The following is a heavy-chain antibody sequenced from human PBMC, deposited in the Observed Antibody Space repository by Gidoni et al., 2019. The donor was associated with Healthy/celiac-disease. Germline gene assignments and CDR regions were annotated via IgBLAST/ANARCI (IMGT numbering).Heavy chain of an antibody. J-gene: IGHJ3*02. CDR3: ARDEYCSGGSCYSKTAFDI. V-gene: IGHV3-7*01. CDR2: IKQDGSEK. Sequence: EVQLVESGGGLVQSGGSLTLSCAAPGFTYSSYRMSWVRKAPGKGREWVAKIKQDGSEKYYVDSVKGRFTISRDNAKNSLYLQMKSLRAEDTAVYYCARDEYCSGGSCYSKTAFDIWGQGTMVTVSS. D-gene: IGHD2-15*01. CDR1: GFTYSSYR.